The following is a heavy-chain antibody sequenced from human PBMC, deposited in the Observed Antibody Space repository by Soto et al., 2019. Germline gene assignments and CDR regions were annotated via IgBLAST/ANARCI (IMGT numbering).Heavy chain of an antibody. J-gene: IGHJ3*02. V-gene: IGHV3-33*01. Sequence: QVQLVESGGGVVQPGRSLRLSCAASGFTFSSYGMHWVRQAPGKGLEWVAVIWYDGSNKYYADSVKGRFTISRDNSKNTLYLQMNSRRAEDTAVYYCASSSHDAFDIWGQGTMVTVSS. CDR2: IWYDGSNK. CDR1: GFTFSSYG. CDR3: ASSSHDAFDI.